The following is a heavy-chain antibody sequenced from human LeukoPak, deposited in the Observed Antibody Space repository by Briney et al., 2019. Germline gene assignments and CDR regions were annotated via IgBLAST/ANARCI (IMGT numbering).Heavy chain of an antibody. CDR2: ISGSGGST. J-gene: IGHJ3*02. CDR3: AKGIVVVDDAFDI. V-gene: IGHV3-23*01. CDR1: GFTFSSYA. D-gene: IGHD3-22*01. Sequence: GRSLRLSCAASGFTFSSYAMSWVRQAPGKGLEWVSAISGSGGSTYYADSVKGRFTISRDNSKNTLYLQMNSLRAEDTAVYYCAKGIVVVDDAFDIWGQGTMVTVSS.